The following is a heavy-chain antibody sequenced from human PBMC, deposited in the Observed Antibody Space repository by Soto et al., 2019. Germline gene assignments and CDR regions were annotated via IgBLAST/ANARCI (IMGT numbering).Heavy chain of an antibody. V-gene: IGHV3-33*01. J-gene: IGHJ4*02. Sequence: GGSLRLSCAASGFTFSSYGMHWVRQAPGKGLEWVAVIWYDGSNKYYADSVKGRFTISRDNSKNTLYLQMNSLRAEDTAVYYCASSKYSSGWFENFDYWGQGTLVTVSS. CDR1: GFTFSSYG. CDR2: IWYDGSNK. CDR3: ASSKYSSGWFENFDY. D-gene: IGHD6-19*01.